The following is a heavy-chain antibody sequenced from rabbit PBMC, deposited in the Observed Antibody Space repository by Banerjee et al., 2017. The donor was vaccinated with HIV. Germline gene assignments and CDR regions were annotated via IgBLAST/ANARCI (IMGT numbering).Heavy chain of an antibody. CDR2: IYTGSGST. Sequence: QEQLEESGGDLVKPEGSLTLTCTASGFSFSSSYWICWVRQAPGKGLEWIGTIYTGSGSTYYASWAKGRFTISKTSSTTVTLQMTSLTAADTATYFCARDRGWASFNLWGQGTLVTVS. J-gene: IGHJ4*01. CDR1: GFSFSSSYW. D-gene: IGHD4-1*01. CDR3: ARDRGWASFNL. V-gene: IGHV1S45*01.